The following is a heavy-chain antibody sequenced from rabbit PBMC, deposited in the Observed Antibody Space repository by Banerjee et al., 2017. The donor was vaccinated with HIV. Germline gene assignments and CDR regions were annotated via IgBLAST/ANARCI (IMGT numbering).Heavy chain of an antibody. J-gene: IGHJ4*01. CDR1: GFDFSSYG. CDR3: ARDLAGVIGWNFNL. D-gene: IGHD4-1*01. CDR2: IYTADGNS. Sequence: QEQLVESGGGLVQPGGSLKLSCKASGFDFSSYGVSWVRQAPGKGLELIACIYTADGNSHYANWAKGRFTISKTSSTTVTLQMTSLTAADTATYFCARDLAGVIGWNFNLWGPGTLVTVS. V-gene: IGHV1S45*01.